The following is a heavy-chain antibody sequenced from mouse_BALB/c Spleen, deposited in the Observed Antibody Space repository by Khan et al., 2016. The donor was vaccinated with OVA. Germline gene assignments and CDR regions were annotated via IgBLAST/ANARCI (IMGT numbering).Heavy chain of an antibody. CDR2: ISYSGST. V-gene: IGHV3-2*02. CDR3: TETARIKY. CDR1: GYSITSGYG. J-gene: IGHJ2*01. D-gene: IGHD1-2*01. Sequence: EVQLQESGPGLVKPSQSLSLTCTVTGYSITSGYGWNWIRQFPGNKLEWMGFISYSGSTNYNPSLKSRISITRDTSKNQFFLQLNSVTTEATATYYCTETARIKYWGQGTTLTVSS.